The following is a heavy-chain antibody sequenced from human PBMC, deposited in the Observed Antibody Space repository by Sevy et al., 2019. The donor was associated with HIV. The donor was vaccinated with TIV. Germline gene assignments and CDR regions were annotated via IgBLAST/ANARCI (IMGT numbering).Heavy chain of an antibody. CDR2: ITSSGSSI. V-gene: IGHV3-48*03. CDR3: ARNGGAYHTGFDP. Sequence: GGSLRLSCATSGFTFSNYEMNWVRQAPGKGLEWVSHITSSGSSIYYADSVKGRFTISRDNAKNSLYLQMNSLRVEDTAVYYCARNGGAYHTGFDPWGQGTLVTVSS. J-gene: IGHJ5*02. CDR1: GFTFSNYE. D-gene: IGHD2-8*02.